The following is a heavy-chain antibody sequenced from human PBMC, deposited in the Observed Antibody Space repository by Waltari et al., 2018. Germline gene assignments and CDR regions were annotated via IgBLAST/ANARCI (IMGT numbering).Heavy chain of an antibody. D-gene: IGHD3-3*01. J-gene: IGHJ4*02. Sequence: QVQLQQWGAGLLKPSETLSLTCAVYGGSFSGYYWSWIRQPPGKGLEWIGEINQSGRTNYNPSLKSRVTSSVDTAKNQVSLKLSSVTAADTAVYYCARGRAYDFWSGYPYYFDYWGQGTLVTVSS. CDR1: GGSFSGYY. CDR2: INQSGRT. V-gene: IGHV4-34*01. CDR3: ARGRAYDFWSGYPYYFDY.